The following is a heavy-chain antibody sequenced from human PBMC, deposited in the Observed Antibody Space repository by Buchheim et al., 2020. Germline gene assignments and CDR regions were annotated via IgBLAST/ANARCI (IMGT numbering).Heavy chain of an antibody. CDR1: GGPISSGRDY. J-gene: IGHJ4*02. V-gene: IGHV4-31*03. D-gene: IGHD3-22*01. CDR2: IYYSGTA. CDR3: VREDDSSGSFDY. Sequence: QVQLQESGPGLVKPSQTLSLTCSVSGGPISSGRDYWSWIRQRPGKGLEWIGNIYYSGTAYYNPSLESRVSMSIDTSKKQFSLKLSSVTAADTAVYYCVREDDSSGSFDYWGQGTL.